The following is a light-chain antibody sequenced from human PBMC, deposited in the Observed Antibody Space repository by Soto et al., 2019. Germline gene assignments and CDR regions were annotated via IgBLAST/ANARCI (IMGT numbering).Light chain of an antibody. J-gene: IGLJ2*01. CDR2: EVS. V-gene: IGLV2-18*02. CDR1: SSDVGSYNR. CDR3: SSYTSSSTVV. Sequence: QSALTQPPSVSGSPGQSVTISCTGTSSDVGSYNRVSWYQQPPGTAPKFMIYEVSNRPSGVPDRFSGSKSGNTASLTISGLQDEDEADYYCSSYTSSSTVVFGGGTKLTVL.